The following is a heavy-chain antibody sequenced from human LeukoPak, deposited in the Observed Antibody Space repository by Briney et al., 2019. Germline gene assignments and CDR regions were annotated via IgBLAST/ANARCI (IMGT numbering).Heavy chain of an antibody. V-gene: IGHV4-39*07. J-gene: IGHJ2*01. CDR2: ILDRGST. D-gene: IGHD1-26*01. CDR1: DDSIRTNHYY. Sequence: SETLSLTCTVSDDSIRTNHYYWGWIRQPPGKGLEWIGRILDRGSTYYNPSLKSRVTISVDTSRNQFSLNLRSVTAADTAVYYCARSLSGLLAYFDLWGRGTLVTVSS. CDR3: ARSLSGLLAYFDL.